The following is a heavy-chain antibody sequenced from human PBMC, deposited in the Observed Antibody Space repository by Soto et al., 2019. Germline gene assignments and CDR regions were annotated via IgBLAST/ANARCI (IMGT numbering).Heavy chain of an antibody. D-gene: IGHD6-19*01. CDR3: ARMYSSGSGWFHP. CDR2: FYSSGSI. V-gene: IGHV4-31*03. Sequence: SETLSLTCFVSGYSITSGGYYWSWIRHHPGKGLEWIGSFYSSGSIIYNPSLRSRVSISGDTSSNQFSMSLTSVTAADTARYYCARMYSSGSGWFHPWGQGTLVTVSS. J-gene: IGHJ5*02. CDR1: GYSITSGGYY.